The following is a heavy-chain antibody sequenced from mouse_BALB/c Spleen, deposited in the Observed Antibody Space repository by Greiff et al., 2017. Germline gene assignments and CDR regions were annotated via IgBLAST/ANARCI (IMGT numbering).Heavy chain of an antibody. J-gene: IGHJ4*01. CDR2: IRSKSNNYAT. CDR3: VRHPFTTGPYYAMDY. D-gene: IGHD1-1*01. Sequence: GGGLVQPKGSLKLSCAASGFTFNTYAMNWVRQAPGKGLEWVARIRSKSNNYATYYADSVKDRFTISRDDSQSMLYLQMNNLKTEDTAMYYCVRHPFTTGPYYAMDYWGQGTSVTVSS. CDR1: GFTFNTYA. V-gene: IGHV10-1*02.